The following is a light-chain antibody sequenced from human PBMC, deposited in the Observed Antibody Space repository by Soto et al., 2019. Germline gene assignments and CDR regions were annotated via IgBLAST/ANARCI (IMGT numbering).Light chain of an antibody. CDR2: DAF. J-gene: IGKJ4*01. V-gene: IGKV1-33*01. CDR3: QQYDSLPPT. CDR1: QDIKNY. Sequence: DLQMTPSPSSLSAFVGDSITITCQASQDIKNYLNWYQHKPGKAPKLLIYDAFKSDTGVPSRFSGSGSGTDFTFTINNLQPEDIATYFCQQYDSLPPTFGGGTRV.